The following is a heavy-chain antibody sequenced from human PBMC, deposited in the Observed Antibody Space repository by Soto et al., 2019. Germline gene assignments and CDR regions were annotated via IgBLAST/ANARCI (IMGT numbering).Heavy chain of an antibody. CDR1: GGTISSSSYY. CDR2: IYYSGST. CDR3: ARPVEELRIEGFAY. Sequence: PSETLSLTCTVSGGTISSSSYYWGWIRQPPGKGLEWIGSIYYSGSTYYNPSLKSRVTISVDTSKNQFSLKLSSVTAADTAVYYCARPVEELRIEGFAYWGQGTLVTVSS. V-gene: IGHV4-39*01. D-gene: IGHD1-7*01. J-gene: IGHJ4*02.